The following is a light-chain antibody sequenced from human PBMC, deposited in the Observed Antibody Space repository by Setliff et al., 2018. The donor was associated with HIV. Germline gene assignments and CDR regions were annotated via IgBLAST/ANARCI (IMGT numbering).Light chain of an antibody. CDR1: TSNIGNNY. J-gene: IGLJ1*01. Sequence: VLTQPPSVSAAPGQKVTISCYGSTSNIGNNYVSWYQQFPGTAPKFLIYENNKRPSGIPDRFSGSKSGTSATLGISGLQTGDEADYYCGTWDNSLSAYVFATGTKVTVL. CDR3: GTWDNSLSAYV. V-gene: IGLV1-51*02. CDR2: ENN.